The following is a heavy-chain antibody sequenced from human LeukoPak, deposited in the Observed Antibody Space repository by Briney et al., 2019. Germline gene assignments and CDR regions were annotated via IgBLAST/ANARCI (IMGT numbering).Heavy chain of an antibody. CDR2: ITAGGSTT. V-gene: IGHV3-23*01. J-gene: IGHJ4*02. D-gene: IGHD2-21*02. CDR1: GFTFSSYP. CDR3: AKELRMTV. Sequence: GGSLRLSCAASGFTFSSYPMTWVRQARGKGLEWVSAITAGGSTTYYGDSVKGRFTISRDNSKNTLYLQMNRLRAEDTAVYYCAKELRMTVWGQGSLVTVSS.